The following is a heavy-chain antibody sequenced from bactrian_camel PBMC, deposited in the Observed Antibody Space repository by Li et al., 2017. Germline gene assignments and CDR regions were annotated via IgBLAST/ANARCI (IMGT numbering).Heavy chain of an antibody. CDR2: ISSSGGTT. V-gene: IGHV3S68*01. Sequence: HVQLVESGGGSVQAGGSLKHSCSASGYSFSRCGMGWYRQAPGKERELVSKISSSGGTTAYATSVQGRFTISQDTAKNTLYLQMDSLKPEDTAMYYCAAAAQGISLYSSEYGYWGQGTQVTVS. CDR1: GYSFSRCG. J-gene: IGHJ4*01. CDR3: AAAAQGISLYSSEYGY. D-gene: IGHD3*01.